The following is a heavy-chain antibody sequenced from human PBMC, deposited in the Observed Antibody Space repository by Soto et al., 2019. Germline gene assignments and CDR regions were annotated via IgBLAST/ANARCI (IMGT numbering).Heavy chain of an antibody. CDR2: IGTAGDP. J-gene: IGHJ4*02. V-gene: IGHV3-13*05. D-gene: IGHD3-3*01. CDR3: ARETLFSGPLFGDY. CDR1: GFTFSSYD. Sequence: PGGSLRLSCAASGFTFSSYDMHWVRQATGKGLEWVSAIGTAGDPYYPGSVKGRFTISRENAKNSLYLQMNSLRAGDTAVYYCARETLFSGPLFGDYWGQGTLVTVSS.